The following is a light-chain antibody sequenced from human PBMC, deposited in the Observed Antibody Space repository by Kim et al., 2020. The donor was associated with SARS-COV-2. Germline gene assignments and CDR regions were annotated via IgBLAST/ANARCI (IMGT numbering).Light chain of an antibody. V-gene: IGLV3-19*02. Sequence: SSELTQDPAVSVALGQTVRITCQGDSLRSYYATWYQQKPGQAPVRVIYGKNNRPSGIPDRFSGSSSGNTASLTITGAQAEDEADYYCNSWDSSGLHREVFGGGTQLTVL. CDR2: GKN. CDR1: SLRSYY. J-gene: IGLJ2*01. CDR3: NSWDSSGLHREV.